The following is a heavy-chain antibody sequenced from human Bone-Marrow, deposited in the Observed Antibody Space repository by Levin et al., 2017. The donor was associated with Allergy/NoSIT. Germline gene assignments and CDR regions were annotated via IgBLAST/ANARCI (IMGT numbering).Heavy chain of an antibody. V-gene: IGHV6-1*01. CDR2: TYYRSKWYN. D-gene: IGHD3-16*01. CDR1: GASVSTNSAA. Sequence: SETLSLTCAISGASVSTNSAAWNWIRQSPSRGLEWLGRTYYRSKWYNDYAVSVNSRITINPDTSKNQFSLQLTSVTPEDAAVYYCARDRTYGMDVWGQGTTVTVSS. J-gene: IGHJ6*02. CDR3: ARDRTYGMDV.